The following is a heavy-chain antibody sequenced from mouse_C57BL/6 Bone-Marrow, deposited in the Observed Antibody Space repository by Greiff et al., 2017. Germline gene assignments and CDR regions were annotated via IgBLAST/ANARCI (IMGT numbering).Heavy chain of an antibody. D-gene: IGHD1-1*01. J-gene: IGHJ2*01. CDR1: GYTFTSYW. Sequence: QVQLQQPGAELVRPGSSVKLSCKASGYTFTSYWMHWVKQRPIQGLEWIGNIDPSDSETHYNQKFKDKATLTVDKSSSTAYMQLSSLTSEDSAVYYCAISLFTTVVAVDYWGQGTTLTVSS. CDR3: AISLFTTVVAVDY. V-gene: IGHV1-52*01. CDR2: IDPSDSET.